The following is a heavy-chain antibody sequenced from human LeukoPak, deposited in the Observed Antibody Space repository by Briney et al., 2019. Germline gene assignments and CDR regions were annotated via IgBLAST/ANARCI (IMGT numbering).Heavy chain of an antibody. Sequence: GGSLRLSCAASGFTFSSYCMNWVRQAPGKGLGWVSSISSSSYINYADSVKGRFTISRDNAKNQLYLQMNSLRAEDTAVYYCARLSAIAGSYEMEVWGKGTTVTVSS. CDR1: GFTFSSYC. CDR3: ARLSAIAGSYEMEV. D-gene: IGHD3-10*01. V-gene: IGHV3-21*01. CDR2: ISSSSYI. J-gene: IGHJ6*04.